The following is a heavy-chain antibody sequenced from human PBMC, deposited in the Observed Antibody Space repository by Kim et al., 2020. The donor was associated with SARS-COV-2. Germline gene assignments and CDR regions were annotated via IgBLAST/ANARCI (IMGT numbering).Heavy chain of an antibody. Sequence: GGSLRLSCAASGFTFSSYAMSWVRQAPGKGLEWVSVISGSSDNTQYADSVKGRFTISRDNSKNTLYLQMNSLRAEDTAVYYCAKERHCSSTSCYGLVDYWGQGTLVTVSS. CDR1: GFTFSSYA. CDR3: AKERHCSSTSCYGLVDY. D-gene: IGHD2-2*01. V-gene: IGHV3-23*01. CDR2: ISGSSDNT. J-gene: IGHJ4*02.